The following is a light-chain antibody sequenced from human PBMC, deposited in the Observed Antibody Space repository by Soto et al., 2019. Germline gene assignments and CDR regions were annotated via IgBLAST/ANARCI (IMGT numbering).Light chain of an antibody. CDR2: LDRSGSY. V-gene: IGLV4-60*02. J-gene: IGLJ3*02. CDR1: SGHSTYI. CDR3: ETWYSNTHKV. Sequence: QSVLTQSSSASASLGSSVKLTSILSSGHSTYIIAWHQQQPGKAPRFLMTLDRSGSYNRGSGVPDRFSGSSSGADRYLTISNLQFEDEGDYYCETWYSNTHKVFGGGTKLTVL.